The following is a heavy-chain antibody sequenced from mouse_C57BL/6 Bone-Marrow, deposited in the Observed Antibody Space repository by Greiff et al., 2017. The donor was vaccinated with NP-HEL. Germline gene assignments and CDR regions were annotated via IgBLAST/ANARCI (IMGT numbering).Heavy chain of an antibody. CDR3: ARYSNYLGY. J-gene: IGHJ2*01. D-gene: IGHD2-5*01. CDR2: ISYDGSN. CDR1: GYSITSGYY. Sequence: EVKLVESGPGLVKPSQSLSLTCSVTGYSITSGYYWNWIRQFPGNKLEWMGYISYDGSNNYNPSLKNRISITRDTSKNQFFLKLNSVTTEDTATYYCARYSNYLGYWGQGTTLTVSS. V-gene: IGHV3-6*01.